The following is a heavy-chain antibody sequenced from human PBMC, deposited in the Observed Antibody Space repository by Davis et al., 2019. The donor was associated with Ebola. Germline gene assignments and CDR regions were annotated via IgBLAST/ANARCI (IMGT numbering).Heavy chain of an antibody. V-gene: IGHV4-30-4*01. Sequence: SETLSLTCTVSGGSISSGDYYWSWIRQPPGKGLEWIGYIYYSGSTNYNPSLKSRVTISVDTSKNQFSLKLSSVTAADTAVYYCARLLYDYIWGSYRYGFDYWGQGTLVTVSS. CDR2: IYYSGST. CDR1: GGSISSGDYY. J-gene: IGHJ4*02. D-gene: IGHD3-16*02. CDR3: ARLLYDYIWGSYRYGFDY.